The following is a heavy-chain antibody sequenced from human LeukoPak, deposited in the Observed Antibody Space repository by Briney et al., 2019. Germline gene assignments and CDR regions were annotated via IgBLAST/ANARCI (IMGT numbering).Heavy chain of an antibody. D-gene: IGHD5-18*01. Sequence: SETLSLTCTVSGGSMTTHHWNWIRQTPGKGLEWIGYVFDSGRTKENPSLKSRVTLSADTSKNQLSLRLSSVTAADTAVYYCTTIKRGNIFGYFDFWGQGILVTASS. CDR1: GGSMTTHH. V-gene: IGHV4-59*11. CDR2: VFDSGRT. CDR3: TTIKRGNIFGYFDF. J-gene: IGHJ4*02.